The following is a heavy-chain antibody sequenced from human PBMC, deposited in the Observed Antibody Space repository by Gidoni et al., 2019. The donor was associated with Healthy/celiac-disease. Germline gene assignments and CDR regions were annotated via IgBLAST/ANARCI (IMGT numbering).Heavy chain of an antibody. CDR2: ISGSGGST. CDR3: AKDLELSSWSVAGTMAFDI. CDR1: GFTFRSYA. D-gene: IGHD6-19*01. J-gene: IGHJ3*02. V-gene: IGHV3-23*01. Sequence: EVQLLESGGGLVQPGGSLSLSCSASGFTFRSYAISWVRQAPGKGLEWVSAISGSGGSTYYADSVKGRFTISRDNSKNTLYLQMNSLRAEDTAVYYCAKDLELSSWSVAGTMAFDIWGQGTMVTVSS.